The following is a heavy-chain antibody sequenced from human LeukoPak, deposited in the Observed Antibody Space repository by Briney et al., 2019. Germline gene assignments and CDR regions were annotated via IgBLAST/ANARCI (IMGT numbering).Heavy chain of an antibody. D-gene: IGHD2-2*01. CDR1: GGSISSGGYS. J-gene: IGHJ6*03. V-gene: IGHV4-30-2*01. CDR2: IYHSGST. CDR3: AREGYCSSTSCSVWYYYYYMDV. Sequence: SQTLSLTCAVSGGSISSGGYSWSWIRQPPGKGLEWIGHIYHSGSTYYNPSLKSRVTISVDTSKNQFSLKLSSVTAADTAVYYCAREGYCSSTSCSVWYYYYYMDVWGKGTTVTVSS.